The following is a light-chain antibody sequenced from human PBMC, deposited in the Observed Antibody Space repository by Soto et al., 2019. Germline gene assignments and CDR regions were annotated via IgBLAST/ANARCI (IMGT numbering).Light chain of an antibody. CDR1: SSDVGGYNY. V-gene: IGLV2-8*01. J-gene: IGLJ1*01. Sequence: QSVLTQPPSASGSPGQSVTISCTGTSSDVGGYNYVSWYQQHPGKAPKLIISEVSKRPSGVPDRVSGSKSGTSASRAISGLQSEDEADYYCAAWDDSLNGLYVFGTGTKVTVL. CDR2: EVS. CDR3: AAWDDSLNGLYV.